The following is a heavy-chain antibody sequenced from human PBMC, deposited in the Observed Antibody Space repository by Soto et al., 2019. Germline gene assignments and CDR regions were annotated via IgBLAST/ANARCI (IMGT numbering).Heavy chain of an antibody. D-gene: IGHD1-7*01. CDR3: ATNTELQPYYYGMDV. CDR2: ISSSSSYI. V-gene: IGHV3-21*01. Sequence: GGSLRLSCAASGFTFSSYSMNWVRQAPGKGLEWVSSISSSSSYIYYADSVKGRFTISRDDAKNSLYLQMNSLRAEDTAVYYCATNTELQPYYYGMDVWGQGTTVTVSS. CDR1: GFTFSSYS. J-gene: IGHJ6*02.